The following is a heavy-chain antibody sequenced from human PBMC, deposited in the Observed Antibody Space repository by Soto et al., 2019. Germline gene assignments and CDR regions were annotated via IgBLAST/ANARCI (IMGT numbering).Heavy chain of an antibody. CDR3: ARDMRYYYDSSGYYGHAFDI. V-gene: IGHV4-31*03. D-gene: IGHD3-22*01. CDR1: GGSISSGGYY. CDR2: IYYSGST. J-gene: IGHJ3*02. Sequence: PSETLSLTCTVSGGSISSGGYYWSWIRQHPGKGLEWIGYIYYSGSTYYNPSPKSRVTISVDTSKNQFSLKLSSVTAADTAVYYCARDMRYYYDSSGYYGHAFDIWGQGTMVTVSS.